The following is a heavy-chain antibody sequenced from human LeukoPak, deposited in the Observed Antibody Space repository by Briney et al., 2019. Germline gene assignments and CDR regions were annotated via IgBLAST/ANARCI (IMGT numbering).Heavy chain of an antibody. CDR1: GFTFSDYA. V-gene: IGHV3-23*01. J-gene: IGHJ4*02. Sequence: PGGSLRLSCAASGFTFSDYAMSWVRQAPGKGLEWVSGISGSGSSTYDADSVKGRFTISRDNSRNTLYLQMNSLRAEDTAVYYCAEAGFSGSFDYWGQGTLVTVSS. CDR2: ISGSGSST. CDR3: AEAGFSGSFDY. D-gene: IGHD5-12*01.